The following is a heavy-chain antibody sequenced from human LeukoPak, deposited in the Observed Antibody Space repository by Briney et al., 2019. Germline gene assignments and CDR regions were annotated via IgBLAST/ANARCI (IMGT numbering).Heavy chain of an antibody. J-gene: IGHJ4*02. V-gene: IGHV1-18*04. CDR2: ISAYNGNT. CDR1: GYTFTSYD. D-gene: IGHD3-9*01. Sequence: ASVRVSCKASGYTFTSYDISWVPQAPGQGLEWMGWISAYNGNTKYAQKLQGRDTMTTNTSTSTAYMELRSLRSDDTAVYYCARVDILTGYYHFDYWGQGTLVTVSS. CDR3: ARVDILTGYYHFDY.